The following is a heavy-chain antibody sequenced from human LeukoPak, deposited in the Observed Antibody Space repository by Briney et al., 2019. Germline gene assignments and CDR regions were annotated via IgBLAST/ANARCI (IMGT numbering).Heavy chain of an antibody. CDR3: ARVEGYSGYDWALDY. Sequence: SETLSLTCTVSGGSISSSSYYWGWIRQPPGKGLEWIGSMYYSGSTYYNASLKSRVTISVDTSKNHFSPSLTSVTAADTAVYYCARVEGYSGYDWALDYWGQGTLVTVSS. J-gene: IGHJ4*02. D-gene: IGHD5-12*01. V-gene: IGHV4-39*02. CDR1: GGSISSSSYY. CDR2: MYYSGST.